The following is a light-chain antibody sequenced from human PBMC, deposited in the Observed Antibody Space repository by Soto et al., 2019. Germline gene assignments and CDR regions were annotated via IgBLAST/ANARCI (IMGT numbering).Light chain of an antibody. V-gene: IGKV3-11*01. CDR2: DAS. CDR1: QSVRSY. CDR3: QQRSVWLLT. Sequence: EVVLPHSQTTLSLSPGVIATLSGRASQSVRSYLAWYQQKPGQAPRLLIYDASNRATGIPARFSGSGSGTDFTLTISSLEPEDFAVYYCQQRSVWLLTFGGGTKVDIK. J-gene: IGKJ4*01.